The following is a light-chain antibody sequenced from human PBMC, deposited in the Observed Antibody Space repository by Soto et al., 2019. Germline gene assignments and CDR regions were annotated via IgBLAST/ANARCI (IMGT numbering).Light chain of an antibody. V-gene: IGKV1-33*01. CDR2: DAS. CDR3: QQYDNLPF. Sequence: DIQMTQSPSSLSASVGDRVTITCQASQDISNWLNWYQQKPGKAPKLLIYDASNLETGVPSRFSGSGSGTDFTFTISSLQPEDIATYYCQQYDNLPFFGQGTRLEIK. CDR1: QDISNW. J-gene: IGKJ5*01.